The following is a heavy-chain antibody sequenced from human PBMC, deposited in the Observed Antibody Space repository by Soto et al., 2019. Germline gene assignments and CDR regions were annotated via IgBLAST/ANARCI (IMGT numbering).Heavy chain of an antibody. CDR2: MNPNSGNT. J-gene: IGHJ6*04. CDR1: GYTFTSYD. V-gene: IGHV1-8*01. Sequence: ASVKPSCKDSGYTFTSYDINWVRQATGQGLEWMGWMNPNSGNTGYAQKFQGRVTMTRNTSISTAYMDLSSLRSEDTAVYFCARGPDCSGGSCPLLLDVWGKGTTVTVSS. D-gene: IGHD2-15*01. CDR3: ARGPDCSGGSCPLLLDV.